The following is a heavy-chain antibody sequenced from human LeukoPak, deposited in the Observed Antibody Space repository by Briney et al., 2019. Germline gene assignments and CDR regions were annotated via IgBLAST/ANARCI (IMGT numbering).Heavy chain of an antibody. V-gene: IGHV3-9*01. Sequence: PGGSLRLSCAASGFTFDDYAMHWVRQAPGKGLEWVSGISWNSGSIGYADSVKGRFTISRDNAKNSLYLQMNSLRAEDTALYYCAKASQRQWGTIAVAPLDYWGQGTLVTVSS. D-gene: IGHD6-19*01. J-gene: IGHJ4*02. CDR3: AKASQRQWGTIAVAPLDY. CDR1: GFTFDDYA. CDR2: ISWNSGSI.